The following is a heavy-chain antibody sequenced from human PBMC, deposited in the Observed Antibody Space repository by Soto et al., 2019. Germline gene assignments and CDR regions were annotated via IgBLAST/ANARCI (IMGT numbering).Heavy chain of an antibody. CDR3: ARIAASGRGWDV. V-gene: IGHV3-7*01. Sequence: VQLVESGGGLVQPGGSLRLSCVDSGFTFSSYWMSWVRQAPVKGLEWVGNIKQDGSEENYVDSVKGRFTISRDNAKNSMYLQMNSLRVEDTAVYYCARIAASGRGWDVWGQGTTVVVSS. CDR1: GFTFSSYW. D-gene: IGHD6-13*01. CDR2: IKQDGSEE. J-gene: IGHJ6*02.